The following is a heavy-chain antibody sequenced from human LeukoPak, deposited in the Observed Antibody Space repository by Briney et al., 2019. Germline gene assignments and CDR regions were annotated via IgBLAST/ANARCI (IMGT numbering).Heavy chain of an antibody. CDR1: GFTLSSYS. Sequence: GGSLRLSCVASGFTLSSYSMNWVRQAPGKGLEWVSSISRSGSYIYYADSVKGRFTISRDSAKSSLYLRMNSLRAEDTAVYYCARDLPIVTTGYFDYWGQGILVTVSS. J-gene: IGHJ4*02. V-gene: IGHV3-21*01. CDR2: ISRSGSYI. CDR3: ARDLPIVTTGYFDY. D-gene: IGHD1-26*01.